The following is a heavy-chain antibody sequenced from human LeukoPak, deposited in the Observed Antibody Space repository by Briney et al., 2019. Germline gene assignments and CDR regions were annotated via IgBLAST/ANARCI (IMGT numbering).Heavy chain of an antibody. CDR1: GYSITSGYY. CDR2: TYHSGKT. Sequence: PSETLSLTCAVSGYSITSGYYWSWIRQPPGKGLEWIGNTYHSGKTYYKPSLKGRVTISVDTSKNQFSLKLSSVTAADTAVYYCARVPSPDDGDDYWGQGTLVTVSS. V-gene: IGHV4-38-2*01. D-gene: IGHD7-27*01. J-gene: IGHJ4*02. CDR3: ARVPSPDDGDDY.